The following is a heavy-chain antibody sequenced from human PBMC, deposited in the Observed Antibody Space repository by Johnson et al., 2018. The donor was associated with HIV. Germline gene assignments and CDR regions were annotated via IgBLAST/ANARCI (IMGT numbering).Heavy chain of an antibody. Sequence: QVQLVESGGGVVQPGRSLRLSCAASGFTFSSYAMHWVRQAPGKGLEWVAVISYDGSNKYYADSVKGRFTISRDNSKNTLYLQMNSRRAEDTAVYYCARVSSEDAFDIWGQGTMVTVSS. J-gene: IGHJ3*02. V-gene: IGHV3-30-3*01. CDR3: ARVSSEDAFDI. CDR2: ISYDGSNK. CDR1: GFTFSSYA.